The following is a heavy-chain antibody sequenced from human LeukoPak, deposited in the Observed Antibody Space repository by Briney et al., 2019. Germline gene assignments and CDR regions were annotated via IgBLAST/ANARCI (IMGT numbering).Heavy chain of an antibody. Sequence: GGSLRLSCTASGFTFSDYHMNWIRQAPGKGLEWVSYISSSGSTIYYADSVKGRFTISRDNAKDSLYLQMNSLRAEDTAVYYCASGPYSYGPDYWGQGTLVTVSS. CDR2: ISSSGSTI. J-gene: IGHJ4*02. CDR3: ASGPYSYGPDY. CDR1: GFTFSDYH. D-gene: IGHD5-18*01. V-gene: IGHV3-11*01.